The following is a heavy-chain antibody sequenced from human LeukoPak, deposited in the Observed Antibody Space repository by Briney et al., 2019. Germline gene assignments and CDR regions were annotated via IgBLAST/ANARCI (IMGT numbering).Heavy chain of an antibody. V-gene: IGHV3-23*01. CDR1: GFTFSDFA. D-gene: IGHD5-18*01. CDR2: ISASGDST. CDR3: AKDQRTYSYGDFDS. Sequence: GGSLRLSCAASGFTFSDFAMSWVRQAPGKGLEWVSGISASGDSTYNADPVRGRFTISRDNSKNTLYLQMNSLRGEDTAVYFCAKDQRTYSYGDFDSWGQGTQVTVSS. J-gene: IGHJ4*02.